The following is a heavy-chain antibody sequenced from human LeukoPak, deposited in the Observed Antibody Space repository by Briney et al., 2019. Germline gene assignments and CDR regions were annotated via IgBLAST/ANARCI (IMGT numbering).Heavy chain of an antibody. CDR2: IYTSGST. D-gene: IGHD6-19*01. CDR1: GGSISSYY. CDR3: ARTITVAGKYYFDY. J-gene: IGHJ4*02. V-gene: IGHV4-4*07. Sequence: SETLSLTCTVSGGSISSYYWSWIRQPAGKGLEWIGRIYTSGSTNYNPSLKSRVTMSVDTSKNQFSLTLSSVTAADTAVYYCARTITVAGKYYFDYWGQGTLVTVSS.